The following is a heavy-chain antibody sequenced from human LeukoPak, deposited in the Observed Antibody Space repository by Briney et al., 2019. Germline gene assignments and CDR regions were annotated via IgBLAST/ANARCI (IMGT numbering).Heavy chain of an antibody. Sequence: GGSLRLSCAASGFTFNNFGMHWVRQAPGKGLEWVSFIGYEGVHKYYADSVKGRFTISKDNSKATLYLQMNSMRPEDTAVYYCAKDLPGGYSSDYWGQGTLVTVFS. D-gene: IGHD3-22*01. CDR3: AKDLPGGYSSDY. V-gene: IGHV3-30*02. J-gene: IGHJ4*02. CDR2: IGYEGVHK. CDR1: GFTFNNFG.